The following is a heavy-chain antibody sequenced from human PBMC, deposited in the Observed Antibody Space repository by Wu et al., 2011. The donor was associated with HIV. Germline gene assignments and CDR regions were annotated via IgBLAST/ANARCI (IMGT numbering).Heavy chain of an antibody. J-gene: IGHJ3*02. CDR3: ARGDYMTLGYYYDTSGYAFDI. CDR1: GYTFTSYD. V-gene: IGHV1-8*02. D-gene: IGHD3-22*01. Sequence: QVQLVQSGAEVKKPGASVKVSCKASGYTFTSYDINWVRQATGQGLEWMGWMNPNSGNTVYAQKFQGRVTMTRNTSISTAYMELSSLRSEDTAVYYCARGDYMTLGYYYDTSGYAFDIWGQGTMVTVSS. CDR2: MNPNSGNT.